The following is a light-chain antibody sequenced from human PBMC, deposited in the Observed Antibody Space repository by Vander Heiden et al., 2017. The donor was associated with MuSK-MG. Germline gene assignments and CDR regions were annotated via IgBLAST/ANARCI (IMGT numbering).Light chain of an antibody. CDR1: QSVNLY. V-gene: IGKV1-39*01. CDR3: QQGYYTPSIT. Sequence: DIQLTQSPSSLSASVGDRVTITCRASQSVNLYLNWYQQKPGKAPKLLIYTASTLQSGVPSRFSGSGSGTDFTLTISSLQPEDFATYYCQQGYYTPSITFGQGTRLDIK. CDR2: TAS. J-gene: IGKJ5*01.